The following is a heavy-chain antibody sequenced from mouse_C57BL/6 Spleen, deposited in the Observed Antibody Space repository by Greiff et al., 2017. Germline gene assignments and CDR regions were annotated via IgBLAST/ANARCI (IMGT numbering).Heavy chain of an antibody. D-gene: IGHD1-1*01. Sequence: VQLQQPGAELVKPGASVKLSCQASGYTFTSYWMQWVKQRPGQGLEWIGEIDPSDSYTNYTQKFQGKATFTVATSSRSAFMQLSSLTSEDSAVYYCARRDYGSVLYFDVWGTGPTVTASS. CDR3: ARRDYGSVLYFDV. V-gene: IGHV1-50*01. CDR1: GYTFTSYW. CDR2: IDPSDSYT. J-gene: IGHJ1*03.